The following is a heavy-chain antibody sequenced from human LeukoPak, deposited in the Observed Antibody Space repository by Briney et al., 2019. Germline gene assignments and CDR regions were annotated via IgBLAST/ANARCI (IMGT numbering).Heavy chain of an antibody. V-gene: IGHV3-23*01. J-gene: IGHJ4*02. CDR1: GFTFSSYA. CDR3: AKCGHYYDSSGYFSPGY. Sequence: GGSLRLSCAASGFTFSSYAMSWVRQAPGKGLEWVSAISGSGGSTYYADSVKGRFTISRDNSKNTLYLQMNSLRAEDTAVYYCAKCGHYYDSSGYFSPGYWGQGTLVTVSS. D-gene: IGHD3-22*01. CDR2: ISGSGGST.